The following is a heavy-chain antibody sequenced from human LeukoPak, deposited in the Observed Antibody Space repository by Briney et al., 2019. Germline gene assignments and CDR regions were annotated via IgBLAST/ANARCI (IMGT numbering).Heavy chain of an antibody. CDR1: GFTFSSYA. CDR2: ISGSGGST. J-gene: IGHJ4*02. Sequence: GASLRLSCAASGFTFSSYAMSWVRQAPGKGLESVSAISGSGGSTYYADSVKGRFTISRDNSKNTLYLQMNSLRAEDTAVYYCAKRGDYYDSSGYPYYFDYWGQGTLVTVSS. D-gene: IGHD3-22*01. V-gene: IGHV3-23*01. CDR3: AKRGDYYDSSGYPYYFDY.